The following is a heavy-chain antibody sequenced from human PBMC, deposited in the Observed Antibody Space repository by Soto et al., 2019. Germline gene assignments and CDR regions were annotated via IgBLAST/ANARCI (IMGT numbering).Heavy chain of an antibody. D-gene: IGHD1-1*01. Sequence: ASVKVSCKASGYTFTSYGISWVRQAPGQGLEWMGWISAYNGNTNYAQRFQGRLAMTRDTSTSTVYMELTSLTSDDTAVYYCASPIGGMYNAFDIWGQGTMVTVS. J-gene: IGHJ3*02. CDR2: ISAYNGNT. V-gene: IGHV1-18*04. CDR1: GYTFTSYG. CDR3: ASPIGGMYNAFDI.